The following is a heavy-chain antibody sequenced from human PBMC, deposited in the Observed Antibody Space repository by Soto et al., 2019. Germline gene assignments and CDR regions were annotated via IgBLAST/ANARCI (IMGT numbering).Heavy chain of an antibody. Sequence: GESLKISCASSGFTFSSYAMHWVRQAPGKGLEWVAVISYDGSNKYYADSVKGRFTISSDNSKNTLYLQMNSLRVEDTAVYYCARRGQQLIDFDYWGQGTLVTVYS. J-gene: IGHJ4*02. D-gene: IGHD6-13*01. V-gene: IGHV3-30-3*01. CDR2: ISYDGSNK. CDR1: GFTFSSYA. CDR3: ARRGQQLIDFDY.